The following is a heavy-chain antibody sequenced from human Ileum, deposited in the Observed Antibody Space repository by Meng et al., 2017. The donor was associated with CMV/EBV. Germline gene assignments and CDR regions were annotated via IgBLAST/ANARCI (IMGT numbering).Heavy chain of an antibody. D-gene: IGHD3-9*01. CDR1: GFPFRSYW. V-gene: IGHV3-7*01. Sequence: GGSLRLSCAASGFPFRSYWMSWVRQAPGKGLEWVANIKQDGSEKYYVDSVKGRFTISRDNAKNSLYLQMNSLRAEDTAVYYCAREVYDILTGSPRPFYYYYGMDVWGQGTTVTVSS. J-gene: IGHJ6*02. CDR2: IKQDGSEK. CDR3: AREVYDILTGSPRPFYYYYGMDV.